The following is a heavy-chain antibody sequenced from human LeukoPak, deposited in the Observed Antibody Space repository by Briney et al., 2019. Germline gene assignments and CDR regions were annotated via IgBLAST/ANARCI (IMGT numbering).Heavy chain of an antibody. CDR3: ARRTPMVLRSGWFTE. Sequence: PSETLSLTCTVSGGSISSYYWSWIRQPAGKGLEWIGRIYTSGSTNYNPSLKSRVTMSVDTSKNQFSLKLSSVTAADTAVYYCARRTPMVLRSGWFTEWGQGTLVTVSS. CDR1: GGSISSYY. CDR2: IYTSGST. D-gene: IGHD6-19*01. V-gene: IGHV4-4*07. J-gene: IGHJ4*02.